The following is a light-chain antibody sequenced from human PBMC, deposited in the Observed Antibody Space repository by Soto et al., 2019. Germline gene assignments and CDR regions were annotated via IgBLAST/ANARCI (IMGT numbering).Light chain of an antibody. CDR3: TSYTSSFTHL. CDR1: SSDVGGYNY. V-gene: IGLV2-14*01. CDR2: EVS. Sequence: QSALTQPACVSGSPGQSITISCTGTSSDVGGYNYVSWYQQHPGKAPKLMIFEVSNRPSGVSNRFSGSKSGNTASLTISGLQTEDEADYYCTSYTSSFTHLFGTGTKVTVL. J-gene: IGLJ1*01.